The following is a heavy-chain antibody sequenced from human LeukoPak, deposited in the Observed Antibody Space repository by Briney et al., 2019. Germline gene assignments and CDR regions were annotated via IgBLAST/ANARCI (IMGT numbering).Heavy chain of an antibody. D-gene: IGHD1/OR15-1a*01. V-gene: IGHV3-7*03. Sequence: GGSLRLSCAASGFTFSSYWMNWARQAPGKGLEWVASINHNGNVNYYVDSVKGRFTISRDNAKNSLYLQMNSLRAEDTAVYYCARFFNNQEDYWGQGTLVTVSS. J-gene: IGHJ4*02. CDR1: GFTFSSYW. CDR3: ARFFNNQEDY. CDR2: INHNGNVN.